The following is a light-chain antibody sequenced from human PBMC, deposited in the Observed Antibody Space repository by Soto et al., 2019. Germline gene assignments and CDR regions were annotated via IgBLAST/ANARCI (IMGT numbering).Light chain of an antibody. CDR1: SSDVGAYNF. CDR3: CSYAGSSIVV. V-gene: IGLV2-23*01. J-gene: IGLJ2*01. CDR2: EGS. Sequence: QSALTQPASVSGSPGQSITISCTGTSSDVGAYNFVSWYQQHPGKAPKLMIYEGSKWPSGVSNRFSGPKSGNTASLTISGLQAEDEADYYCCSYAGSSIVVFGGGTKLTVL.